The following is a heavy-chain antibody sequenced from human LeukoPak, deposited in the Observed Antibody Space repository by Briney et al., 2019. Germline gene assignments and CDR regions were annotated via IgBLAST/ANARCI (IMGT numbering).Heavy chain of an antibody. Sequence: SETLSLTCTVSGASISDYYWSWIRQSAGKGLEWTGRIYASGSANYNPSFESRLTMSLDRSKNQFSLRLTSVTAADTALYYCARWSWDYDNAFDIWGQGTMVTVSS. D-gene: IGHD3-22*01. V-gene: IGHV4-4*07. J-gene: IGHJ3*02. CDR3: ARWSWDYDNAFDI. CDR1: GASISDYY. CDR2: IYASGSA.